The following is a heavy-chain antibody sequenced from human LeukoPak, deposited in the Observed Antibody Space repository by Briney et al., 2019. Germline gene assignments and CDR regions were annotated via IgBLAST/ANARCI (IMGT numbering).Heavy chain of an antibody. CDR3: ARDGGYTGGWTYGAGDY. CDR1: GFTFSAYV. V-gene: IGHV3-30*04. CDR2: ISNDGNDK. J-gene: IGHJ4*01. Sequence: PLGSLRLSSAASGFTFSAYVMHCVRQAPGKGLECVAVISNDGNDKYYGDSVKGRFSISRNNSKNTLYLQMSSLRTEDTAVYYCARDGGYTGGWTYGAGDYWGQGTLVTVSS. D-gene: IGHD2-8*02.